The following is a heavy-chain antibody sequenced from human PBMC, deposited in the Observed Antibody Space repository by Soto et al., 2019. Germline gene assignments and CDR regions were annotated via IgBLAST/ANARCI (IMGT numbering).Heavy chain of an antibody. V-gene: IGHV4-59*02. CDR2: IYYSGST. CDR1: GGSVSSYY. Sequence: SETLSLTCTVSGGSVSSYYWSWIRQPPGKGLEWIGYIYYSGSTNYNPSLKSRVTISVDTSKNQFSLKLSSVTAADTAVYYCARDIAGSWFDPWGQGTLVTVSS. CDR3: ARDIAGSWFDP. J-gene: IGHJ5*02. D-gene: IGHD1-26*01.